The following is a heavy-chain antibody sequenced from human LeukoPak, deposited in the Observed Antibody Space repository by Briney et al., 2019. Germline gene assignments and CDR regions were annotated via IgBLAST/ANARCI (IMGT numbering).Heavy chain of an antibody. J-gene: IGHJ4*02. CDR2: IKQDGSEK. V-gene: IGHV3-7*01. D-gene: IGHD2-8*01. CDR3: ARTSYLMGYGYFDY. CDR1: GFTFSSYW. Sequence: PGGSLRPSCAASGFTFSSYWMSWVRQAPGKGLEWVANIKQDGSEKYYVDSVKGRFTISRDNAKNSLYLQMNSLRAEDTAVYYCARTSYLMGYGYFDYWGQGTLVTVSS.